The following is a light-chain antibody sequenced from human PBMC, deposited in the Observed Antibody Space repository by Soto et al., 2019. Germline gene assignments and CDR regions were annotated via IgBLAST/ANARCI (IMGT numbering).Light chain of an antibody. J-gene: IGKJ2*01. Sequence: EIVLTHSPGTLSLSPCDRATLSFSASQRLSTSYLAWYQQRPGQAPRLIIYAASTRATGIPDRFSGSGSGTDFTLTISRLEPEDFAVYYCQQYTRARYIFGQGTKVDIK. CDR2: AAS. CDR1: QRLSTSY. V-gene: IGKV3-20*01. CDR3: QQYTRARYI.